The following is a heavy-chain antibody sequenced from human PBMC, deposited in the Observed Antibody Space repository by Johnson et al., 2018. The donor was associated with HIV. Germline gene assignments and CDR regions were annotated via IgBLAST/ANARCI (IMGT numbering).Heavy chain of an antibody. J-gene: IGHJ3*02. D-gene: IGHD2-2*01. CDR3: AGDVQYPGTDVFDI. CDR2: IYTGGST. V-gene: IGHV3-66*01. Sequence: VQLVESGGGLVQPGGSLRLSCAASGFTVSRNYMSWVRQAPGKGLEWVSIIYTGGSTYYADSVKGRFNISRDNSKNTLYLQMNSLRAEDTARYYCAGDVQYPGTDVFDIWGQGTMVTVSS. CDR1: GFTVSRNY.